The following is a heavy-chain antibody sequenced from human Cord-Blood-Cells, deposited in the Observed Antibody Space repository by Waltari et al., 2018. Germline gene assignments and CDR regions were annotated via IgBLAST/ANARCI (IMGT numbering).Heavy chain of an antibody. CDR1: GFTFSSYD. J-gene: IGHJ2*01. V-gene: IGHV3-48*03. CDR2: ISSSGSTI. CDR3: ARGLGGTHWYFDL. Sequence: EVQLVESGGGLVQPGGSLRLSCAASGFTFSSYDMNWVRQAPGKGLEWVSYISSSGSTIYYADSVKGRFTISRDNAKNSLYLQMNSLRAEDTAVYYCARGLGGTHWYFDLWGRGTLVTVSS. D-gene: IGHD7-27*01.